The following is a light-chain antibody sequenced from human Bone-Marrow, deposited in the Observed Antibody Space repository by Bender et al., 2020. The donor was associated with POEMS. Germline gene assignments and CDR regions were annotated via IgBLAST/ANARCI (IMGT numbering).Light chain of an antibody. J-gene: IGLJ3*02. CDR2: YDD. CDR3: SAWDDSLSGWV. V-gene: IGLV1-36*01. CDR1: SSNIGNHG. Sequence: QSVLTQPPSASGTPGQRVTISCSGSSSNIGNHGVNWYQQLPGEAPKLLIYYDDLLTPGVSDRFSASKSGTSASLAISELQYEDEALDYCSAWDDSLSGWVFGGGTKLTVL.